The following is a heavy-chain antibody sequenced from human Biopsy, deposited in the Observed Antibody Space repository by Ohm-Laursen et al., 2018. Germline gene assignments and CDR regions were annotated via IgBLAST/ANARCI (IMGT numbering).Heavy chain of an antibody. CDR1: GFTYTTFA. J-gene: IGHJ5*02. V-gene: IGHV3-23*01. CDR2: ISANGATS. CDR3: AKGGSITIFGVVINNCFDP. Sequence: GSLRLSCAASGFTYTTFAMSWVRQAPGKGPEWVSIISANGATSYYADSVKGRFTISRDNSKNTLYLQMNSVRADDTAIYYCAKGGSITIFGVVINNCFDPWGQGTRVTVSS. D-gene: IGHD3-3*01.